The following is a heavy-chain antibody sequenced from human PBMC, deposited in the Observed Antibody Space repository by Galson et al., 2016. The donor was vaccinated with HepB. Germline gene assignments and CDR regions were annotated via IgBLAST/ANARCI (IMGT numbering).Heavy chain of an antibody. V-gene: IGHV4-31*03. Sequence: TLSLTCTVSGASISRGGDFWNWIRQHPGKGLEWIGYIYYNGITSYKPSLKSRVSTSLDTSKNQFSLNLSSVTAADTAVYYCAREMWGNERFNYGMDVWGQGTTVTVSS. CDR1: GASISRGGDF. D-gene: IGHD1-1*01. CDR3: AREMWGNERFNYGMDV. J-gene: IGHJ6*02. CDR2: IYYNGIT.